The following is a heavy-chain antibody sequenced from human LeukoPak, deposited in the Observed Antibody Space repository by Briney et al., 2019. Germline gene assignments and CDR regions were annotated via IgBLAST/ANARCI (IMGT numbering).Heavy chain of an antibody. CDR2: IWYDGSNK. Sequence: PGRSLRLSCAASGFTFSSYGMHWVRQAPGKGLEWVAVIWYDGSNKYYADSVKGRFTISRDNSKNTLYLQMNSLRAEDTAVYYCAKDYYGSGSYSDYWGQGTLVTVSS. CDR1: GFTFSSYG. V-gene: IGHV3-33*06. J-gene: IGHJ4*02. D-gene: IGHD3-10*01. CDR3: AKDYYGSGSYSDY.